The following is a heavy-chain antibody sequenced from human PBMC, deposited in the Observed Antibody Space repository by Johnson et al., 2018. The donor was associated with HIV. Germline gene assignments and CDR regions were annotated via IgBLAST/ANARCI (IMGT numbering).Heavy chain of an antibody. CDR2: VWYDGRNK. CDR3: AKVLVGAKALHV. V-gene: IGHV3-33*06. CDR1: GLTFSSYG. Sequence: QVQLVESGGGVAQPGRSLRLSCEVSGLTFSSYGFHWVRQSPGKGLEWVAVVWYDGRNKHYADSVKGRFTISRDNSKDTLYLQMSSLRLEDTGVYYCAKVLVGAKALHVWGQGTTVSVSS. D-gene: IGHD1-26*01. J-gene: IGHJ3*01.